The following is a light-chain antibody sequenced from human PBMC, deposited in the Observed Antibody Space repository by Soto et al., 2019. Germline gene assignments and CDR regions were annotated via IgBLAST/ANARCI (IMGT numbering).Light chain of an antibody. CDR3: QSYDSSLSGSRV. Sequence: SVLTQPPSVSGAPGQRVTISCTGSSSNIGAGYDVHWYQQVPGTAPKVVIFGNSNRPSGVPDRFSGSKSATSASLAITGLQAEDEADYYCQSYDSSLSGSRVFGGGTKVTVL. CDR2: GNS. V-gene: IGLV1-40*01. J-gene: IGLJ3*02. CDR1: SSNIGAGYD.